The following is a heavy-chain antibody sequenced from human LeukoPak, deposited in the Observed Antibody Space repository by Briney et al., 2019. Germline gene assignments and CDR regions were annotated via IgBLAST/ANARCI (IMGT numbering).Heavy chain of an antibody. V-gene: IGHV3-74*03. CDR1: GFTFSSYW. J-gene: IGHJ4*02. D-gene: IGHD5-12*01. CDR3: AREGRVSGYDFDC. CDR2: INSDGSSI. Sequence: GGSLRLSCAASGFTFSSYWMHWVRQAPGKGLVWVSRINSDGSSITYADSVKGRFTISRDNAKNTLYLQMSSLRVEDTAVYYCAREGRVSGYDFDCWGQGTLVTVSS.